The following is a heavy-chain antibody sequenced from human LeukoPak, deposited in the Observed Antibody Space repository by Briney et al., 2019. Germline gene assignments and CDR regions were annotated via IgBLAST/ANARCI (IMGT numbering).Heavy chain of an antibody. CDR2: IYHSGST. D-gene: IGHD3-3*01. J-gene: IGHJ4*02. V-gene: IGHV4-34*01. CDR1: GGSFSGYY. CDR3: ARTYYDFWSGPKTFDY. Sequence: SETLSLTCTVYGGSFSGYYWNWIRQPPGKGLEWIGSIYHSGSTYYNPSLKSRVTISVDTSKNQFSLKLSSVTAADTAVYYCARTYYDFWSGPKTFDYWGQGTLVTVSS.